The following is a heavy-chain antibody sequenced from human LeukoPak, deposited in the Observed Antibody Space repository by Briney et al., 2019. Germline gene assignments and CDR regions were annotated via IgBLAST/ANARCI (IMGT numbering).Heavy chain of an antibody. D-gene: IGHD6-13*01. CDR1: GGSISSYY. V-gene: IGHV4-59*08. CDR2: IYYSGRT. J-gene: IGHJ4*02. CDR3: ARHEGYSSSQPFGY. Sequence: SETLSLTCTVSGGSISSYYWSWIRQPPGKGLEWIGYIYYSGRTNYNPSLKSRVTISVDTSKNQFSLKLSSVTAADTAVYYCARHEGYSSSQPFGYWGQGTLVTVSS.